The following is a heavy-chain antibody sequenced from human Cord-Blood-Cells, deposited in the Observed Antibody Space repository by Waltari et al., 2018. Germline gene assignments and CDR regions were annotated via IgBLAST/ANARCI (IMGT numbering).Heavy chain of an antibody. CDR1: GFTFSSYG. CDR2: IWYDGSNK. V-gene: IGHV3-33*01. J-gene: IGHJ4*02. D-gene: IGHD6-13*01. Sequence: QVQLVESGGGVVQPGRSLRLSCAASGFTFSSYGMHWVRQAPGKGLGGVAVIWYDGSNKYYADSVKGRFTISRDNSKNTLYLQMNSLRAEDTAVYYCARDRDRYSSSWYYVDYWGQGTLVTVSS. CDR3: ARDRDRYSSSWYYVDY.